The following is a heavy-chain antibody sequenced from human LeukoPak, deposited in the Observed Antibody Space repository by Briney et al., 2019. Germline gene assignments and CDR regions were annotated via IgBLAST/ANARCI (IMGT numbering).Heavy chain of an antibody. Sequence: GGSLRLSCAASGFTFSNYDMHLFRQSTGKVLKWVSAIAAVGDTYYPGSVKGRFTISRDNTKNSMYLQMNSLRAGDTAVYYCARWERGHYVYWGQGTLVTVSS. CDR1: GFTFSNYD. V-gene: IGHV3-13*01. D-gene: IGHD3-3*01. CDR3: ARWERGHYVY. CDR2: IAAVGDT. J-gene: IGHJ4*02.